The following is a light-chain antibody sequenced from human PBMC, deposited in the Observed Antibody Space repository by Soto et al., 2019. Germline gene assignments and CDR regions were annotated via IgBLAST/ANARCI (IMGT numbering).Light chain of an antibody. J-gene: IGKJ4*01. Sequence: EIVLTQSPATLSLSPGERATLSCRASQSVSNELAWYQQRPGQAPRLLLCDASNRAPGIPARFSGSGSGTDFTLTISSLEPEDFAVYYCRQRSDWPLTFGGGTKVEIK. CDR1: QSVSNE. CDR3: RQRSDWPLT. V-gene: IGKV3-11*01. CDR2: DAS.